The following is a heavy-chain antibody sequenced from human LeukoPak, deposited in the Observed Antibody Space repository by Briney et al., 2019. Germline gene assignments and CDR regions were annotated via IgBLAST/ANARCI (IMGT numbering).Heavy chain of an antibody. CDR3: AKSTSSSYFDY. Sequence: GGSLRLSCAASGFTFSSYAMHWVRQAPGKGLEWVAVISYDGSNKYYADSVKGRFTISRDNSKNTLYLQMNSLRAEDTAVYYCAKSTSSSYFDYWGQGTLVTVSS. V-gene: IGHV3-30-3*02. CDR2: ISYDGSNK. J-gene: IGHJ4*02. D-gene: IGHD2-2*01. CDR1: GFTFSSYA.